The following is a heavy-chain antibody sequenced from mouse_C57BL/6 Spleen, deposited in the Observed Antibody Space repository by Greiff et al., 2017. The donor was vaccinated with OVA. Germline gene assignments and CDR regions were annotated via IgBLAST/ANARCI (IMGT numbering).Heavy chain of an antibody. V-gene: IGHV1-82*01. Sequence: QVQLKQSGPELVKPGASVKISCKASGYAFSSSWMNWVKQRPGKGLEWIGRIYPGDGDTNYNGKFKGKATLTADKSSSTAYMQLSSLTSEDSAVYFCARYYDYDGRFDYWGQGTTLTVSS. CDR1: GYAFSSSW. J-gene: IGHJ2*01. CDR2: IYPGDGDT. CDR3: ARYYDYDGRFDY. D-gene: IGHD2-4*01.